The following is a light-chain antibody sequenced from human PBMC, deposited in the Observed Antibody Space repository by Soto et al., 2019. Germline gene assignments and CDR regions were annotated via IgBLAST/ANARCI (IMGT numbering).Light chain of an antibody. V-gene: IGKV1-9*01. J-gene: IGKJ4*01. CDR3: QQLRTYPLT. CDR1: QGINSY. CDR2: DAA. Sequence: DIQLTQSPSFLSASVGDRVTVTCRASQGINSYLAWYQKKPGKAPNLLIYDAATLQSGVPSRFIGSGSGTEFTLTISSLQPEDFATYYCQQLRTYPLTFGGGTKMEIK.